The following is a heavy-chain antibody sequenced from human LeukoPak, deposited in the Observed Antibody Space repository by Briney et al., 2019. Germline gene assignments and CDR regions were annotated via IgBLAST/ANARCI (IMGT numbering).Heavy chain of an antibody. V-gene: IGHV3-20*04. Sequence: GGSLRLSCAASGFTFDDYGMSWVRQAPGKGLEWVSGINWNGGSTGYADSVKGRFTISRDNAKNSLYLQMNSLRAEDTALYYCARYGSGSYYIPYYYYYMDVWGKGTTVTISS. CDR3: ARYGSGSYYIPYYYYYMDV. CDR2: INWNGGST. CDR1: GFTFDDYG. D-gene: IGHD3-10*01. J-gene: IGHJ6*03.